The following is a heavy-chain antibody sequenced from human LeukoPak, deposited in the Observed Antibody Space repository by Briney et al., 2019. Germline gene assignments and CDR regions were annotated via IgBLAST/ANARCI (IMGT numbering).Heavy chain of an antibody. CDR1: GFTFDDYA. CDR3: AKQYGSGSYYSVYGMDV. CDR2: ISWNRGSI. J-gene: IGHJ6*02. D-gene: IGHD3-10*01. Sequence: PGRSLRLSCAASGFTFDDYAMHWVRQAPGKGLEWVSGISWNRGSIGYADSVKGRFTISRDNAKNSLYLQMDSLRAEDTALYYCAKQYGSGSYYSVYGMDVWGQGTTVTVSS. V-gene: IGHV3-9*01.